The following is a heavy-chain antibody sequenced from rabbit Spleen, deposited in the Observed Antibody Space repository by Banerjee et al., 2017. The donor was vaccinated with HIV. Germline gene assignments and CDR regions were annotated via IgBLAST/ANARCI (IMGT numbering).Heavy chain of an antibody. CDR3: AKNIGTANGYNL. CDR1: GFSFSGVYD. Sequence: QSLEESGGDLVKPGASLTLTCTASGFSFSGVYDMCWVRQAPGKGLEWIASIYIGNGKTYYASWAKGRFTISKTSSTTVTLQMTSLTAADTATYFCAKNIGTANGYNLWGPGTLVTVS. CDR2: IYIGNGKT. J-gene: IGHJ4*01. D-gene: IGHD6-1*01. V-gene: IGHV1S40*01.